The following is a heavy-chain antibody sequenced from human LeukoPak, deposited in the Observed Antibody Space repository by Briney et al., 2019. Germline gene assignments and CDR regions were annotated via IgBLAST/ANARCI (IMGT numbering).Heavy chain of an antibody. CDR1: GFTFSSYE. J-gene: IGHJ4*02. Sequence: GGSLRLSCAASGFTFSSYEMNWVRQAPGKGLEWVSYISSSGSTIYYADSVKGRFTISRDNAKNSLYLQMNSLRAEDTALYYCARAYYDYVWGSYRPFDYWGQGTLVTVSS. D-gene: IGHD3-16*02. CDR3: ARAYYDYVWGSYRPFDY. CDR2: ISSSGSTI. V-gene: IGHV3-48*03.